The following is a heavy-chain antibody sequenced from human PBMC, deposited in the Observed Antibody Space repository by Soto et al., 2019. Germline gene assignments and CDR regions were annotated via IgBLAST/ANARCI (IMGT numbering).Heavy chain of an antibody. D-gene: IGHD2-21*02. CDR1: GFTFSSYT. CDR3: AKACIRDCGGDCTVDT. Sequence: GGSLRLSCAASGFTFSSYTMSWVRQAPGKGLEWVSGISATGGSTYYADSVKGRFTFSRDNSKNTLYLQMNSLRAEDTAVYYCAKACIRDCGGDCTVDTWGHGTPLTVSS. J-gene: IGHJ5*01. CDR2: ISATGGST. V-gene: IGHV3-23*01.